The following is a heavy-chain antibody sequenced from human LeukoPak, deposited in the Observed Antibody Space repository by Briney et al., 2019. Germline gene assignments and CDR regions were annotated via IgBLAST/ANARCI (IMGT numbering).Heavy chain of an antibody. J-gene: IGHJ4*02. CDR2: ISYDGSNK. CDR1: GFTFSSYA. CDR3: ARDRIWFGESIDY. Sequence: PGGSLRLSCAASGFTFSSYAMHWVRQAPGKGLEWVAVISYDGSNKYYADSVKGRFTISRDNSKNTLYLQMNSLRAEDTAVYYCARDRIWFGESIDYWGQGTLVTVSS. V-gene: IGHV3-30*04. D-gene: IGHD3-10*01.